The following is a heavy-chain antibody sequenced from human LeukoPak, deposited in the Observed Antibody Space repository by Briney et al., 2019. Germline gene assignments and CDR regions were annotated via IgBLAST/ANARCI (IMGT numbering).Heavy chain of an antibody. CDR3: ARDTRSSYLQYYFDY. Sequence: GASVKVSCKTSGYTFTGYYMHWVRQAPGQGLEWIGWISPDSGRTGFAQKFQGRVTMTRDASISTANMELSRLGYDDTAVYYCARDTRSSYLQYYFDYWGQGTLVTVSS. J-gene: IGHJ4*02. D-gene: IGHD5-24*01. V-gene: IGHV1-2*02. CDR1: GYTFTGYY. CDR2: ISPDSGRT.